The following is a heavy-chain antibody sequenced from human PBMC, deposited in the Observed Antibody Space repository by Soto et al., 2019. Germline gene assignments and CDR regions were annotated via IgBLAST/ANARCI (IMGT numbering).Heavy chain of an antibody. V-gene: IGHV3-30*18. Sequence: QVQLVESGGGVVQPGRSLRLSCAASGFTFSTYGMHWVRQAPGKGLEWVAVISYDGNNKYYADSVKGRFTISRDNSKKKPYLQLRNLRSEDTTAAYCAKSVYNGNDGFFDYGGQGTLVTVSS. CDR1: GFTFSTYG. J-gene: IGHJ4*02. CDR2: ISYDGNNK. CDR3: AKSVYNGNDGFFDY. D-gene: IGHD1-20*01.